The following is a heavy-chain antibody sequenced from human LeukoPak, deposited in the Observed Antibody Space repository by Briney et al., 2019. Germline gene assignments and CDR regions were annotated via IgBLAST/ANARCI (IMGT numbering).Heavy chain of an antibody. CDR1: GFTFDDYA. CDR2: ISWNSGSI. CDR3: APGIAAAVINFDY. Sequence: GGSLRLSCAASGFTFDDYAMRWVRQAPGKGLEWVSGISWNSGSIGYADSVKGRFTISRDNAKNSLYLQMNSLRAEDTALYYCAPGIAAAVINFDYWGQGTLVTVSS. V-gene: IGHV3-9*01. J-gene: IGHJ4*02. D-gene: IGHD6-13*01.